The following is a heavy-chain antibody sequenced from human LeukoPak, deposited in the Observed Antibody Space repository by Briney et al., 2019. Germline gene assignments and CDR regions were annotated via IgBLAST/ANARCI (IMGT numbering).Heavy chain of an antibody. Sequence: PSETLSLTCTVSGGSISSGDYYWSWIRQPPGKGLEWIGYIYYSGSTYYNPSLKSRVTISVDTSKNQFSLKLSSVTAADTAVYYCARSLGFLEWSRAFDYWGQGTLVTVSS. J-gene: IGHJ4*02. V-gene: IGHV4-30-4*01. CDR1: GGSISSGDYY. CDR2: IYYSGST. D-gene: IGHD3-3*01. CDR3: ARSLGFLEWSRAFDY.